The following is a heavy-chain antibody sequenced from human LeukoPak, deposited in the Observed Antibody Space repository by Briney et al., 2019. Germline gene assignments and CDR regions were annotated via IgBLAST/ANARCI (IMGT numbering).Heavy chain of an antibody. CDR2: ISGGTTSI. Sequence: GGSLRLSCAASGFNFSDYYMSWIRQAPGKGLECVSYISGGTTSIYYADSVRSRFTISRDNAKNSLYLQMNSLRVEDTAVYYCARGGLVTGTTLDYWGQGTLVTVSS. J-gene: IGHJ4*02. CDR3: ARGGLVTGTTLDY. CDR1: GFNFSDYY. V-gene: IGHV3-11*04. D-gene: IGHD1-1*01.